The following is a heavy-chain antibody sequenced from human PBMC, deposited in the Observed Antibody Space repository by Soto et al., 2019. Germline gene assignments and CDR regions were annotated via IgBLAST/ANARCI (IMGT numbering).Heavy chain of an antibody. V-gene: IGHV3-30*19. CDR3: ARWGTTGGLDV. D-gene: IGHD3-16*01. Sequence: QVQLVESGGGVVQPGTSLRLSCGGSGFIFRSYVIHWVRQAPGKGLEWVALTSYHGSNTYYDDSVKGRFTISRDNSRNTVDLQMGSLRLEDTALYSCARWGTTGGLDVWGQGTLVSVSS. CDR2: TSYHGSNT. CDR1: GFIFRSYV. J-gene: IGHJ4*02.